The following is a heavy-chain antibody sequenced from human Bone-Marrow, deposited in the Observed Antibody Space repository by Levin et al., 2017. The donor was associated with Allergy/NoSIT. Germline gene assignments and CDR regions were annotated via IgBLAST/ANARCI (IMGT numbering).Heavy chain of an antibody. CDR2: IIPIFGTT. CDR3: ATKAGGHCSGGTCYSLDY. D-gene: IGHD2-15*01. V-gene: IGHV1-69*13. CDR1: GGTFSTYP. J-gene: IGHJ4*02. Sequence: GASVKVSCKASGGTFSTYPISWVRQAPGQGLEWMGGIIPIFGTTTYAQKFQGRVTITADASTSTVFIDLGSLRFDDTAVYYCATKAGGHCSGGTCYSLDYWGQGTLVTVSS.